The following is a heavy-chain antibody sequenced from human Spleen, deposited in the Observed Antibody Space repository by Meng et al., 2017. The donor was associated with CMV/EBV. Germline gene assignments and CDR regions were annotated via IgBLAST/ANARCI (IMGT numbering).Heavy chain of an antibody. D-gene: IGHD5-12*01. Sequence: ASVQVSCKASGYTFTGYYMHWVRQAPGQGLEWMGWINPNSGGTNYAQKFQGRVTMTRDTSISTAYMELSRLRSDDTAVYFCARALSGYETFDPWGQGTLVTVSS. J-gene: IGHJ5*02. CDR1: GYTFTGYY. CDR3: ARALSGYETFDP. CDR2: INPNSGGT. V-gene: IGHV1-2*02.